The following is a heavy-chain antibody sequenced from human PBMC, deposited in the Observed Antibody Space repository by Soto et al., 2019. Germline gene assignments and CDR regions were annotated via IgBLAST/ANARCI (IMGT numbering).Heavy chain of an antibody. V-gene: IGHV3-30*03. CDR3: ARAFDYGGNTLDY. Sequence: QVQLVESGGGVVQPGRSLRLSCAASGFTFSSYGMHWVRQAPGKGLEWVAVTSSDASNKYYADSVKGRFTISRDNYKNTLYLQMNSLRGEDTAVYYCARAFDYGGNTLDYWGQGTLVTVSS. CDR2: TSSDASNK. J-gene: IGHJ4*02. CDR1: GFTFSSYG. D-gene: IGHD4-17*01.